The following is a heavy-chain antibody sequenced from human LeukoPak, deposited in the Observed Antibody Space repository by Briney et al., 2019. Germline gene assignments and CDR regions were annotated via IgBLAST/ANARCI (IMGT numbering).Heavy chain of an antibody. J-gene: IGHJ4*02. Sequence: GGSLRLSCAASGFTFSNAWMSWVRQAPGKGLEWVAFIRYDGSNKYYADSVKGRFTISRDNSKNTLYLQMNSLRAEDTAVYYCTKRDNTMVRGVIDYWGQGTLVTVSS. CDR1: GFTFSNAW. CDR2: IRYDGSNK. D-gene: IGHD3-10*01. CDR3: TKRDNTMVRGVIDY. V-gene: IGHV3-30*02.